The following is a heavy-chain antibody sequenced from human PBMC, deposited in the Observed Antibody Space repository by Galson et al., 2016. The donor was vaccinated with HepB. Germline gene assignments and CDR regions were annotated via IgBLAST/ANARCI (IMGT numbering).Heavy chain of an antibody. Sequence: SETLSLTCTISGAPISSYYWTWIRQPPGKGLEWIGNVYYTGSAIYNLSLKSRVTTSVDTSKNQLSLMLTSVTAADTAVYYCARHFGYGDPLIRIRLGPWGQGTLVIFSP. V-gene: IGHV4-59*08. CDR2: VYYTGSA. J-gene: IGHJ5*02. CDR1: GAPISSYY. CDR3: ARHFGYGDPLIRIRLGP. D-gene: IGHD4-17*01.